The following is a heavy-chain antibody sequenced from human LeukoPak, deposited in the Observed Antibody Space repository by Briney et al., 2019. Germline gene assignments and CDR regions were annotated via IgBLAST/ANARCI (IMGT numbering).Heavy chain of an antibody. J-gene: IGHJ4*02. CDR1: GGSFSGYY. CDR3: ARGRYSSRNRDY. Sequence: SETLSLTCAVYGGSFSGYYWSWIRQPPGKGLEWIGEINHSGSTNYNPSLKSRVTISVDTSKNQFSLKLRSVTAADAAVYYCARGRYSSRNRDYWDQGTLVTVSS. CDR2: INHSGST. V-gene: IGHV4-34*01. D-gene: IGHD6-13*01.